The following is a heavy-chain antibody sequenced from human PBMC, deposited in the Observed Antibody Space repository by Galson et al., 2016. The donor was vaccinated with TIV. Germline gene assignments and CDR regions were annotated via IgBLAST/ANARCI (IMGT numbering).Heavy chain of an antibody. D-gene: IGHD3-16*02. CDR1: GYTFIGYY. CDR3: ARQITFEGVIVIGNGVDV. V-gene: IGHV1-2*02. Sequence: SVKVSCKASGYTFIGYYIHWLRQAPGQGLEWMGWINPNSGGTDYAQKFQGRVTMTRDTSITTAYMELSSLRSDDTALYYYARQITFEGVIVIGNGVDVWGQGTTVTVSS. CDR2: INPNSGGT. J-gene: IGHJ6*02.